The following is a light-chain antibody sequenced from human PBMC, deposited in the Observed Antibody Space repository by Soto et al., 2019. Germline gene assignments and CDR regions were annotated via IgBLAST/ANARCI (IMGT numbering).Light chain of an antibody. CDR1: QSVLYSSNNKNY. CDR3: QQYYSTPQT. V-gene: IGKV4-1*01. Sequence: IVMTQSPDSLAVSLGERATINCKSSQSVLYSSNNKNYLAWYQQKPGQPPKLLIYWASTRESGVPDRFSGSGSGTDFTLTISSLQAEDVAVYYCQQYYSTPQTFGQGTKM. CDR2: WAS. J-gene: IGKJ1*01.